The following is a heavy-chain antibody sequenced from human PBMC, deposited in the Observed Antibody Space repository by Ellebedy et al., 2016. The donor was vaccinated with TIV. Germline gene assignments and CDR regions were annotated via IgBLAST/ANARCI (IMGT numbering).Heavy chain of an antibody. Sequence: ASVKVSXKASGYTFTTYDINWVRQATGQGLEWMGWMNPHSGNTGSAQKFQGRVTMTRNTSISTAYMELSSLRSEDTAVYYCARRSYDFWSGYPYSYYYYMDVWGKGTTVTVSS. CDR2: MNPHSGNT. V-gene: IGHV1-8*01. CDR1: GYTFTTYD. CDR3: ARRSYDFWSGYPYSYYYYMDV. D-gene: IGHD3-3*01. J-gene: IGHJ6*03.